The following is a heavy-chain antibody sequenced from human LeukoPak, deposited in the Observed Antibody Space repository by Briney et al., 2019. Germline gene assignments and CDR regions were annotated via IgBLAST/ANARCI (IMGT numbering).Heavy chain of an antibody. J-gene: IGHJ4*02. CDR1: GGSISSSNW. Sequence: SETLSLTCAVSGGSISSSNWWSWVRQPPGKGLEWIGSIYYSGSTYYNPSLKSRVTISVDTSKNQFSLKLSSVTAADTAVYYCARDHYYGSGSYYSTYWGQGTLVTVSS. CDR2: IYYSGST. V-gene: IGHV4-4*02. D-gene: IGHD3-10*01. CDR3: ARDHYYGSGSYYSTY.